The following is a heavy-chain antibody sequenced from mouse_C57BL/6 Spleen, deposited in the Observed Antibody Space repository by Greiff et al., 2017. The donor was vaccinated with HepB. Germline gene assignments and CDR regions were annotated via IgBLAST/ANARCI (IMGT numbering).Heavy chain of an antibody. V-gene: IGHV5-12*01. J-gene: IGHJ1*03. CDR2: ISNGGGST. CDR1: GFTFSDYY. D-gene: IGHD2-1*01. CDR3: ARRNYGGFDV. Sequence: EVHLVESGGGLVQPGGSLKLSCAASGFTFSDYYMYWVRQTPEKRLEWVAYISNGGGSTYYPDTVKGRFTISRDNAKNTLYLQMSRLKSEDTAMYYCARRNYGGFDVWGTGTTVTVSS.